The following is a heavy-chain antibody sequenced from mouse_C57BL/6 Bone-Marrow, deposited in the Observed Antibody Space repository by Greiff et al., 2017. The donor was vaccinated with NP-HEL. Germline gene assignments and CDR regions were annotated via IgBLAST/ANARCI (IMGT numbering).Heavy chain of an antibody. D-gene: IGHD4-1*01. Sequence: VPLKVSVAELVRPGASVKLSCTASGFNIKNTYMHWVKQRPEPGLECIGRIDPANGNTKYAPKFQGKATIPADTASNTAYLQFSSRTSEDTAIYYCARWELGHLAWFAYWGQGTLVTVSA. J-gene: IGHJ3*01. CDR3: ARWELGHLAWFAY. CDR2: IDPANGNT. CDR1: GFNIKNTY. V-gene: IGHV14-3*01.